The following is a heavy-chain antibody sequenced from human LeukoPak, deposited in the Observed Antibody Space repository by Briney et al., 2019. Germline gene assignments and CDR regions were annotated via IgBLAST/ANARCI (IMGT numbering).Heavy chain of an antibody. J-gene: IGHJ4*02. D-gene: IGHD6-19*01. Sequence: ASVTVSCKASGYTFTSYYMHWVRQAPGQGLELMGLINPSGGSTNYAQKFQGRVTITRDMSTSTVYMELSSLRSEDTAVYYCARDPLQWLAAGPYYFDYWGQGTLVTVSS. CDR3: ARDPLQWLAAGPYYFDY. CDR1: GYTFTSYY. V-gene: IGHV1-46*01. CDR2: INPSGGST.